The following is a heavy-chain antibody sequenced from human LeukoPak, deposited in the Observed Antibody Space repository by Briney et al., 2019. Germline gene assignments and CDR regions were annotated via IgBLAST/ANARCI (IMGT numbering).Heavy chain of an antibody. Sequence: AETLSLTCTVSGGSISRYYWSWIRQPAGKGLECIGRIYSSGSTTYNPSLKSRVTMSIDTSKNQFSLKLSSVTAADTAVYYCARDPDPWYYYDSSGYYGVWGQGTLVTVSS. CDR3: ARDPDPWYYYDSSGYYGV. J-gene: IGHJ4*02. CDR2: IYSSGST. D-gene: IGHD3-22*01. V-gene: IGHV4-4*07. CDR1: GGSISRYY.